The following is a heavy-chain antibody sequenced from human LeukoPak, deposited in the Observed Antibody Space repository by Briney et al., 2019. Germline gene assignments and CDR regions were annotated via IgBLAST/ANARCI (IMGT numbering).Heavy chain of an antibody. D-gene: IGHD2-15*01. CDR3: AKDRFRGDCSGGSCYPFDP. V-gene: IGHV3-30*02. CDR1: GLTFSNYG. Sequence: PGGSLRLSCAASGLTFSNYGMHWVRQAPGKGLEWVTFIQYDGSDKKYVHSVKGRFTISRDNSKNTLYLQMNSLRAEDTAVYYCAKDRFRGDCSGGSCYPFDPWGQGTLVTVSS. CDR2: IQYDGSDK. J-gene: IGHJ5*02.